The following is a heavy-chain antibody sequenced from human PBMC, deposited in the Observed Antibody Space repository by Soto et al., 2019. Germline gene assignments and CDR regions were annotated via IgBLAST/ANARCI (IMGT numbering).Heavy chain of an antibody. V-gene: IGHV1-69*02. CDR2: VIPILGIA. CDR3: TRSYYGSGSYYNPPAY. CDR1: GGTFSSYT. D-gene: IGHD3-10*01. Sequence: QVQLVQSGAEVQKPGSSVKVSCKASGGTFSSYTISWVRQAPGQGLEWMGRVIPILGIANYAQKFQGRVTSTADKSTSTSYMELSSLRSEDTAVYYCTRSYYGSGSYYNPPAYWGQGTLVTVSS. J-gene: IGHJ4*02.